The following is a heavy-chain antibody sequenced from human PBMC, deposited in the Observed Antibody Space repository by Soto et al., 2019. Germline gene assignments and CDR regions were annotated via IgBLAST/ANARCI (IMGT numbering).Heavy chain of an antibody. J-gene: IGHJ5*02. CDR3: TRDGTITFGGVLVPHWFDP. CDR2: IKSKTAGGTT. CDR1: GFTFINAW. V-gene: IGHV3-15*01. Sequence: PGGSLRLSCAASGFTFINAWMSWVRQAPGKGLEWVGRIKSKTAGGTTDYAAPVKGRFTISRDDSKNTLYLQMNSLKTEDTAVYYCTRDGTITFGGVLVPHWFDPWGQGTLVTVSS. D-gene: IGHD3-16*02.